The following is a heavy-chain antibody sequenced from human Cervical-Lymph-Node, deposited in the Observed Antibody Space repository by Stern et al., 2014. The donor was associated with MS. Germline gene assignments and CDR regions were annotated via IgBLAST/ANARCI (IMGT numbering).Heavy chain of an antibody. D-gene: IGHD5-12*01. CDR1: GGSISSSTYY. J-gene: IGHJ4*02. Sequence: VQLVESGPGLVKPSGTLSLTCTVSGGSISSSTYYWGWIRQPPGKGLEWIGSVYYSGTTFYNPSLKSRVTVSVDTSKNQFSRRLSSVTAADTAVYYCARHDPRYSGNYYSDYWGQGTLVTVSS. CDR2: VYYSGTT. CDR3: ARHDPRYSGNYYSDY. V-gene: IGHV4-39*01.